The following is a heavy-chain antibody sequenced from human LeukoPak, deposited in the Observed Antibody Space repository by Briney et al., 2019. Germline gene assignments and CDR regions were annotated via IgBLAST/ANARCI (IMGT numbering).Heavy chain of an antibody. CDR2: IFYSGGT. J-gene: IGHJ4*02. Sequence: PSETLSLTCIVSGGSISSYYWSWIREPPGKGLEWIGYIFYSGGTKYNPSLKSRVTISLDTSKNQISLKLTSVTAADTAVYYCGRHPLGAGPRQFHYWGQGTLVPVSS. CDR3: GRHPLGAGPRQFHY. CDR1: GGSISSYY. V-gene: IGHV4-59*08. D-gene: IGHD3-10*01.